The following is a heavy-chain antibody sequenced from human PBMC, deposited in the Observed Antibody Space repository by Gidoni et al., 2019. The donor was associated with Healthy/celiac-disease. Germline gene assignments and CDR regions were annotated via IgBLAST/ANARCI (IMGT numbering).Heavy chain of an antibody. V-gene: IGHV1-69*08. D-gene: IGHD7-27*01. J-gene: IGHJ3*02. CDR3: ARDGDHPRRVAFDI. Sequence: QVQLVQSGAEVKKPGSSVKVSCKASGGTFSSYTISWVRQAPGQGLEWMGRIIPILGIANYAQKFQGRVTITADKSTSTAYMELSSLRSEDTAVYYCARDGDHPRRVAFDIWGQGTMVTVSS. CDR2: IIPILGIA. CDR1: GGTFSSYT.